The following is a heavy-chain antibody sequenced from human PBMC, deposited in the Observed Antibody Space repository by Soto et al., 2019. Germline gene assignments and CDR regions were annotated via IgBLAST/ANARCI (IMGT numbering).Heavy chain of an antibody. Sequence: QVQLVESGGGVVQPGRSLRLSCAASGFTFSSYAMHWVRQAPGKGLEWVAVISYDGSNKYYADSVKGRFTISRDNSKNTLCLQMNSLRAEGTAVYYGASPNPPRFGMVRGVMGKYGMDVWGQGSTVTVSS. J-gene: IGHJ6*02. CDR3: ASPNPPRFGMVRGVMGKYGMDV. CDR2: ISYDGSNK. D-gene: IGHD3-10*01. V-gene: IGHV3-30-3*01. CDR1: GFTFSSYA.